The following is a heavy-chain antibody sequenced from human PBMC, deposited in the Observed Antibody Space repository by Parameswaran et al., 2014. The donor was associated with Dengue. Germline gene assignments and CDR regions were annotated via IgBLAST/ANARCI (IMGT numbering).Heavy chain of an antibody. V-gene: IGHV1-2*02. J-gene: IGHJ4*02. CDR2: INPNSGGT. Sequence: WVRQAPGQGLEWMGWINPNSGGTNYAQKFQGRVTMTRDTSISTAYMELSRLRSDDTAVYYCARSGATNWNDLDYWGQGTLVTVSS. D-gene: IGHD1-20*01. CDR3: ARSGATNWNDLDY.